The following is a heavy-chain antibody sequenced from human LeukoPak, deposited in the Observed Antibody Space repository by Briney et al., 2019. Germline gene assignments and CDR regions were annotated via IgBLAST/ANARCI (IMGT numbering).Heavy chain of an antibody. J-gene: IGHJ4*02. CDR3: ASSSIAARPFDY. V-gene: IGHV4-34*01. CDR2: INHSGST. CDR1: GGSFSGYY. Sequence: SETLSLTCAVYGGSFSGYYWSWIRQPPGKGLEWIGEINHSGSTNYSPSLKSRVTISVDTSKNQFSLKLSSVTAADTAVYYCASSSIAARPFDYWGQGTLVTVSS. D-gene: IGHD6-6*01.